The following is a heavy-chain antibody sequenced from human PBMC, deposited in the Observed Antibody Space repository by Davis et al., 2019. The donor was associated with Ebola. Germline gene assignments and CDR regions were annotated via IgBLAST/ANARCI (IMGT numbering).Heavy chain of an antibody. J-gene: IGHJ4*02. D-gene: IGHD4-17*01. V-gene: IGHV4-39*01. CDR1: GGSISSYY. Sequence: SETLSLTCTVSGGSISSYYWSWIRQSPGKGLEWIGSIYYTGSPYENPSLKSRVTISVDTSKNQVSLNLNSLTAADTAVYYCARHRYLGDYDPYFDPWGQGTLVTVSS. CDR2: IYYTGSP. CDR3: ARHRYLGDYDPYFDP.